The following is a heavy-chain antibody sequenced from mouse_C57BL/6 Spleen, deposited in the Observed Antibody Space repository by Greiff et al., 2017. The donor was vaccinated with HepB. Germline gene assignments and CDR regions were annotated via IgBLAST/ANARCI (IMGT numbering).Heavy chain of an antibody. CDR1: GYTFTDYE. Sequence: VQLQQSGAELVRPGASVTLSCKASGYTFTDYEMHWVKQTPVHGLEWIGAIDPETGGTAYNQKFKGKAILTADKSSSTAYMELRSLTSEESAVYYCTRRYDGYYVYWGQGTTLTVSS. CDR2: IDPETGGT. V-gene: IGHV1-15*01. CDR3: TRRYDGYYVY. J-gene: IGHJ2*01. D-gene: IGHD2-3*01.